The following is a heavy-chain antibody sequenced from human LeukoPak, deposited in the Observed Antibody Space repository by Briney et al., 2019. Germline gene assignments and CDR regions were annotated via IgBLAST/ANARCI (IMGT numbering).Heavy chain of an antibody. J-gene: IGHJ2*01. V-gene: IGHV1-69*04. CDR3: ARELRGLRLGYFDL. CDR1: GGTFSSYA. Sequence: SVKVSCKASGGTFSSYAISWVRQAPGQGLEWMGRIIPILGIANYAQKFQGRVTITADKSTSTAYMELSSLRSEDTAVYYCARELRGLRLGYFDLWGRGTLVTVSS. D-gene: IGHD3-16*01. CDR2: IIPILGIA.